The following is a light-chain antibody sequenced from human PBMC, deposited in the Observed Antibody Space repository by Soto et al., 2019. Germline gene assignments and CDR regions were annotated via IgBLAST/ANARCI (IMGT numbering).Light chain of an antibody. CDR1: SSDVGGYNY. CDR2: DVS. CDR3: CSYAGSRV. J-gene: IGLJ1*01. Sequence: QSALTQPPSVSGSPGQSVTISCTGTSSDVGGYNYVSWYQQHPGKAPKLMIYDVSKRPSGVPDRFSGSKSGNTASLTISGLQGEDEADYYCCSYAGSRVFGTGTKVTVL. V-gene: IGLV2-11*01.